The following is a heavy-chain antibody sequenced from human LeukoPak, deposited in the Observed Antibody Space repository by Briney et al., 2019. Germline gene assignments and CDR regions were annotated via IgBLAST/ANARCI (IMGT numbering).Heavy chain of an antibody. V-gene: IGHV3-30-3*01. Sequence: GGSLRLSCAASGFTFSSYAMHWVRQAPGKGLEWVAVISYDGSNKYYADSVKGRFTISRDNSKNTLYLQMNSLRAEDTAVYYCARDPPTGYQLLYYFDYWGQGTLVTVSS. CDR3: ARDPPTGYQLLYYFDY. J-gene: IGHJ4*02. CDR2: ISYDGSNK. CDR1: GFTFSSYA. D-gene: IGHD2-2*01.